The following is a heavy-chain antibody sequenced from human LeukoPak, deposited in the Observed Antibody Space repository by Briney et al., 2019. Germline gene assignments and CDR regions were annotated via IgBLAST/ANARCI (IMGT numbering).Heavy chain of an antibody. CDR2: IYISGNT. V-gene: IGHV4-4*07. CDR3: ARAAVAGTYGLNWFDP. D-gene: IGHD6-19*01. Sequence: SETLSLTCTVSGGSISSYYWSWIRQPAGKGLEWIGRIYISGNTNYNPSLKSRVTMSVDTSKNQFSLKLSSVTAADTAVYYCARAAVAGTYGLNWFDPWGLGTLVTVSS. J-gene: IGHJ5*02. CDR1: GGSISSYY.